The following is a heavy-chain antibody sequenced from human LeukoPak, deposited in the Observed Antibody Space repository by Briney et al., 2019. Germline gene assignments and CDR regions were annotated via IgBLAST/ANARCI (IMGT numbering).Heavy chain of an antibody. CDR2: ISYDGSNK. J-gene: IGHJ4*02. Sequence: PGRSLRLSCAASGFTFSSYAMHWVRQAPGKGLEWVAVISYDGSNKYYADSVKGRFTISRDNSKSTLYLQMNSLRAEDTAVYYCARVRIVAGREQGFDYWGQGTLVTVSS. CDR1: GFTFSSYA. D-gene: IGHD6-19*01. V-gene: IGHV3-30-3*01. CDR3: ARVRIVAGREQGFDY.